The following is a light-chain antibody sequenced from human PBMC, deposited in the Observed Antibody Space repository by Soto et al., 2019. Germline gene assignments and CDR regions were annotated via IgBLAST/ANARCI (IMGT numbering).Light chain of an antibody. V-gene: IGKV3-20*01. CDR3: QQYGGSQGYT. CDR1: QALSSSS. CDR2: GAS. J-gene: IGKJ2*01. Sequence: EILLTQSPGTLSLSPGESGTLSCRAGQALSSSSLAWYQQKPGQAPRLLIYGASTRASGIPDRFSGGGSGTDFTLTISRLEPEDFAVYYCQQYGGSQGYTFGQGTKLEIK.